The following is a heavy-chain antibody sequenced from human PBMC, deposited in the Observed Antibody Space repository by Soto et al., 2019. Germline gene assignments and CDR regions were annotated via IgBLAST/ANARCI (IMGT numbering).Heavy chain of an antibody. CDR1: GGSFSTYG. V-gene: IGHV1-69*01. Sequence: GXSVKVSYKASGGSFSTYGINLVRLSPGQGLEGRGGITPKLGTTNYPKKSRGRATITPDDSTTTPYMELNYLRSEKRAVFFCARELDPSYGGNSLSLDYWGRGTLVTVSS. CDR2: ITPKLGTT. J-gene: IGHJ4*02. CDR3: ARELDPSYGGNSLSLDY. D-gene: IGHD4-17*01.